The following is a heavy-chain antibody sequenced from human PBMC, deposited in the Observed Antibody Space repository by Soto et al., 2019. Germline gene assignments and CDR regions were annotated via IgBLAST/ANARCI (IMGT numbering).Heavy chain of an antibody. CDR2: INSDGSST. Sequence: EVQLVESGGGLVQPGGSLRLSCAASGFTFSSYWMHWVRQAPGKGLVWVSRINSDGSSTSYADSVKGRFTISRDNAKNSLYLQMNSLRAEDTAVYYCARRPTNYYGSGSYCIDAFDIWGQGTMVTVSS. CDR1: GFTFSSYW. CDR3: ARRPTNYYGSGSYCIDAFDI. V-gene: IGHV3-74*01. J-gene: IGHJ3*02. D-gene: IGHD3-10*01.